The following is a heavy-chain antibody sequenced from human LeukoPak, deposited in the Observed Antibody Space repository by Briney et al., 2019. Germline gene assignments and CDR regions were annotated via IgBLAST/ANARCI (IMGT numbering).Heavy chain of an antibody. CDR2: IYYSGST. J-gene: IGHJ3*02. CDR3: VRHVARAFDI. Sequence: SETLSLTCTVSGGSISSSSYYWGWIRQPPGKGLEWIGSIYYSGSTYYNPSLKSRVTISIDTSKNQLSLKLSSVTAADTAVYSCVRHVARAFDIWGQGTKVTVSS. CDR1: GGSISSSSYY. V-gene: IGHV4-39*01.